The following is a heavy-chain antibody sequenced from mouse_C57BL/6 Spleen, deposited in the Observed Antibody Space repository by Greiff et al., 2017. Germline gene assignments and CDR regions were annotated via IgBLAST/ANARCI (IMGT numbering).Heavy chain of an antibody. V-gene: IGHV1-72*01. CDR3: ARSPITTVVATNFDY. CDR2: IDPNSGGT. D-gene: IGHD1-1*01. J-gene: IGHJ2*01. Sequence: QVHVKQPGAELVKPGASVKLSCKASGYTFTSYWMHWVKQRPGRGLEWIGRIDPNSGGTKYNEKFKSKATLTVDKPSSTAYMQLSSLTSEDSAVYYCARSPITTVVATNFDYWGQSTTLTVSS. CDR1: GYTFTSYW.